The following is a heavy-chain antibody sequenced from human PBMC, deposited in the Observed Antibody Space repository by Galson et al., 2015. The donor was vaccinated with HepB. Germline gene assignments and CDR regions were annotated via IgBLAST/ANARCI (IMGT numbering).Heavy chain of an antibody. V-gene: IGHV3-30*03. D-gene: IGHD6-6*01. CDR2: ISYDGSNK. J-gene: IGHJ4*02. CDR1: GFTFGSYG. CDR3: AALSDSSSSKPHDY. Sequence: SLRLSCAASGFTFGSYGMHWVRQAPGKGLEWVAVISYDGSNKYYADSVKGRFTISSDNSKNTLYLQMNSLRAEDTSVYYCAALSDSSSSKPHDYWGQGTLVTVSS.